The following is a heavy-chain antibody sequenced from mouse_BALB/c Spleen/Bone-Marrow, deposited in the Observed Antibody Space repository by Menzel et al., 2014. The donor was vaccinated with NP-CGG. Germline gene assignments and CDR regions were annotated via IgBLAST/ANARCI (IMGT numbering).Heavy chain of an antibody. D-gene: IGHD3-2*01. CDR2: ILPGSGST. J-gene: IGHJ3*01. CDR1: GYTFSSYW. V-gene: IGHV1-9*01. Sequence: QVQLQQSGAELMKPGASVKISCKATGYTFSSYWIEWVKQRPGHGLEWIGEILPGSGSTNYNEKFKVNATFTADTSSTTAYMQLSSLTSEDSAVYYCATDRDTWFAYWGQGTLVTVSA. CDR3: ATDRDTWFAY.